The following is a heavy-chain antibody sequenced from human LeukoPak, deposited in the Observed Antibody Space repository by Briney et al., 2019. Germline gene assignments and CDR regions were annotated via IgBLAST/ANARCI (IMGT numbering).Heavy chain of an antibody. Sequence: GGSLRLSCAASGFSFSSYGMHWVRQAPGKGLEWVAVIWYDGSNKNYADSVICRFTISRVNSKNMLYLQMNSLRVEDTALYYCASHGGLWGQGTLVTVSS. V-gene: IGHV3-33*01. CDR1: GFSFSSYG. CDR3: ASHGGL. D-gene: IGHD5-12*01. CDR2: IWYDGSNK. J-gene: IGHJ4*02.